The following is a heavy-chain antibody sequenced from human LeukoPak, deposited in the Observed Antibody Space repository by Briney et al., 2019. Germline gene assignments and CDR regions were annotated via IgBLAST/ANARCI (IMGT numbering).Heavy chain of an antibody. CDR2: IYTSGST. CDR1: GGSISSGIYY. CDR3: ASGSSGLIDY. J-gene: IGHJ4*02. V-gene: IGHV4-61*02. D-gene: IGHD3-22*01. Sequence: SQTLSLTCTVSGGSISSGIYYWSWIREPAGKGLEWIGRIYTSGSTNYNPSLKSRVTISVDTSKNQFSLKLSSVTAADTAVYYCASGSSGLIDYWGQGTLVTVSS.